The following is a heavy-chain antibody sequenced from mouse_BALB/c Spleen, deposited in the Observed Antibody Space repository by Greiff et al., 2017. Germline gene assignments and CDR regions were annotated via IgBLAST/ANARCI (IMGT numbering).Heavy chain of an antibody. D-gene: IGHD1-1*01. CDR1: GYTFTDYW. J-gene: IGHJ4*01. CDR2: IYPGNSDT. V-gene: IGHV1-5*01. Sequence: VQLQQPGAELVMPGASVKMSCKASGYTFTDYWMHWVKQRPGQGLEWIGAIYPGNSDTSYNQKFKGKAKLTAVTSASTAYMELSSLTNEDSAVYYCTIYYYGSSYAMDYWGQGTSVTVSS. CDR3: TIYYYGSSYAMDY.